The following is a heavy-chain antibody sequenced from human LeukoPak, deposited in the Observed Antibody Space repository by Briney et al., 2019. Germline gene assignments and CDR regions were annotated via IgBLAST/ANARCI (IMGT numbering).Heavy chain of an antibody. CDR3: ARDNYYGSGSYSWFDP. V-gene: IGHV3-30*03. CDR2: ISYDATNK. CDR1: GFTFSSSD. J-gene: IGHJ5*02. D-gene: IGHD3-10*01. Sequence: GGSLRLSCAASGFTFSSSDMHWVRQAPGKGLEWVAVISYDATNKYYADSVKGRFTISRDNAKNSLYLQMNSLRAEDTAVYYCARDNYYGSGSYSWFDPWGQGTLVTVSS.